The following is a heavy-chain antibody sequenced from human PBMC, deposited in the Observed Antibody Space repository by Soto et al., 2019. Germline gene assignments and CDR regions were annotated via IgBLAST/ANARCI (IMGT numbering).Heavy chain of an antibody. CDR1: GGSISSYY. J-gene: IGHJ5*02. D-gene: IGHD3-3*01. V-gene: IGHV4-59*01. Sequence: SETLSLTSTVSGGSISSYYWSWIRQPPGKGLEWTGYIYYSGSTNYNPSLKSRVTISVDTSKNQFSLKLRSVTAADTAVYYCARARSGYYGWFDPWGQGTLVTVSS. CDR3: ARARSGYYGWFDP. CDR2: IYYSGST.